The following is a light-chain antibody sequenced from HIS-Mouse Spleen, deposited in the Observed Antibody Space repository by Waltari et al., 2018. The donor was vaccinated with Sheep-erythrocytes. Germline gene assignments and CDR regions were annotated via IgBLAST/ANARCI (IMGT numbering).Light chain of an antibody. CDR3: QSYDSSLSVV. CDR2: GNT. V-gene: IGLV1-40*01. J-gene: IGLJ2*01. CDR1: SSNIGAGYD. Sequence: QSVLTQPPSVSGAPGQRVTISCTGSSSNIGAGYDVHWYQQLPGTAPKLLIYGNTTRPSGVPDRFSGSQSGTSASLAITGLQAEDEADYYCQSYDSSLSVVFGGGTKLTVL.